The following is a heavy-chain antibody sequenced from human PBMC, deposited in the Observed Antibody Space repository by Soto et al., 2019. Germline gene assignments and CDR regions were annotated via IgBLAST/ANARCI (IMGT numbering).Heavy chain of an antibody. CDR1: GGSISSGDYY. V-gene: IGHV4-30-4*01. J-gene: IGHJ4*02. CDR3: ARSGHMVRGTRTYYFDY. Sequence: QVQLQESGPGLVKPSQTLSLTCTVSGGSISSGDYYWSWIRQPPGKGLEWIGYIYYSGSTYYNPSLKSRVTISVDTSKNQFSLKLSSVTAADTTVYYCARSGHMVRGTRTYYFDYWGQGTLVTVSS. CDR2: IYYSGST. D-gene: IGHD3-10*01.